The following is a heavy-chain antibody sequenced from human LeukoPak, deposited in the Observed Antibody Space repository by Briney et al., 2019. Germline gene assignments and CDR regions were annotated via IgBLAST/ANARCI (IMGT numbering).Heavy chain of an antibody. J-gene: IGHJ4*02. CDR1: GFSFSNFG. CDR3: VKGGVGLNFGDH. V-gene: IGHV3-33*06. CDR2: IWSDARNT. Sequence: PGGSLRLSCAASGFSFSNFGMHWVRQTPGKGLEWVARIWSDARNTNYADSVMGRFTISRDNSKNTLYLQMNSLRVEDTAVYYCVKGGVGLNFGDHWGQGTRVTVSS. D-gene: IGHD3-10*01.